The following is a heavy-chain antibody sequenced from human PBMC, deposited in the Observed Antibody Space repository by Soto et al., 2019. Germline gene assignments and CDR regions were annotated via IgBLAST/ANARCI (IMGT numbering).Heavy chain of an antibody. D-gene: IGHD2-2*01. CDR3: ARDRCSSTSCCHLYYYFDL. Sequence: QVQLVQSGAEVKKPGASVKVSCKASGYTFTSYAMHWVRQAPGQRREWMGWINAVNGNTKYSQKFQGRVTITRDTSASTAYMELSSLRSEDTAVYYCARDRCSSTSCCHLYYYFDLWGRGTLVTVSS. V-gene: IGHV1-3*01. J-gene: IGHJ2*01. CDR1: GYTFTSYA. CDR2: INAVNGNT.